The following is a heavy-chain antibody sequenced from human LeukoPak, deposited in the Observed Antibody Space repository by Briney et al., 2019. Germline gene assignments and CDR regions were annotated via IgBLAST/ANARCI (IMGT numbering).Heavy chain of an antibody. CDR3: ARAVYYDYVWGSYFFDY. CDR2: ISISGSTI. D-gene: IGHD3-16*01. V-gene: IGHV3-48*03. J-gene: IGHJ4*02. CDR1: GFTFSSYE. Sequence: PGGSLRLSCAASGFTFSSYEMNWVRRAPGNGLEWVSYISISGSTIYYADSVKGRFTISRDNAKNSLYLQMNSLRAEDTAVYYCARAVYYDYVWGSYFFDYWGQGTLVTVSS.